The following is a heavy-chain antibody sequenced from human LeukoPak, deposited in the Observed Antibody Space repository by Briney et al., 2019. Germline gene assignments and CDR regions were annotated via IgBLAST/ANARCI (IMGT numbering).Heavy chain of an antibody. CDR1: GGTFSSYA. CDR3: ARSLVPDAIQGPFDY. CDR2: IIPIFGTA. Sequence: GSSVKVSCKASGGTFSSYAISWVRQAPGQGLEWMGGIIPIFGTANYAQKFQGRVTITADESTSTAYMELSSLRSEDTAVYYCARSLVPDAIQGPFDYWGQGTLVTVSS. J-gene: IGHJ4*02. D-gene: IGHD2-2*01. V-gene: IGHV1-69*01.